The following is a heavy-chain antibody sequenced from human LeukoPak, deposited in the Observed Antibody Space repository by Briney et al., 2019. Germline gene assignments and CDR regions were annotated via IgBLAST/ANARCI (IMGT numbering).Heavy chain of an antibody. CDR1: GGSISSTNW. CDR2: VHLDGRT. Sequence: KPSGTLSLICGISGGSISSTNWWTWVRQPPGKGLEWIGEVHLDGRTNYNPSLESRLTMSVDFSENHISLKLTSVTAADTAVYYCAREGGFYRPLDYSGQGTLVTVSS. D-gene: IGHD3-3*01. J-gene: IGHJ4*02. CDR3: AREGGFYRPLDY. V-gene: IGHV4-4*02.